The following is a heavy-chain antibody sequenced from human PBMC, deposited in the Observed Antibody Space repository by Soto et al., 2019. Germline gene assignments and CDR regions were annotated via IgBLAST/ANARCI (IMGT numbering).Heavy chain of an antibody. V-gene: IGHV3-49*04. CDR2: IRSKAYGGTT. CDR3: TRVSLLLWFGEFRPYYFDY. J-gene: IGHJ4*02. D-gene: IGHD3-10*01. Sequence: GGSPRLSCTASGFSFGGYAMSWVRQAPGKGLEWVGFIRSKAYGGTTEYAASVKGRFTISRDDSKSIAYLQMNSLKTEDTAVYYCTRVSLLLWFGEFRPYYFDYWGQGT. CDR1: GFSFGGYA.